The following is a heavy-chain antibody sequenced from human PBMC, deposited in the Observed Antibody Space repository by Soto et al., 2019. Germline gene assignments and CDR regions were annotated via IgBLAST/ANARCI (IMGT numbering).Heavy chain of an antibody. Sequence: KASETLSLTCTVSGGSISTYYWSWIRQLPGKGLEWIGYIHYSGSTVYSPSLRSRVSISVDTSNNQFSLKLTSVTAADTAVYHCAKYNWNNLGRWFDPWGQGTLVTVSS. D-gene: IGHD1-1*01. CDR3: AKYNWNNLGRWFDP. CDR1: GGSISTYY. J-gene: IGHJ5*02. V-gene: IGHV4-59*08. CDR2: IHYSGST.